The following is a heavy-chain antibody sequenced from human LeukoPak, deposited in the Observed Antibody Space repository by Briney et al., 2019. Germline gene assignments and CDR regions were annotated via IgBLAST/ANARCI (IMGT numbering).Heavy chain of an antibody. J-gene: IGHJ5*02. CDR3: ARHCSSSSYFWLGHNWFDP. Sequence: PSETLSLTCTVSGGSISSSSYYWGWIRQPPGKGLEWIGSIYYSGSTYYNPSLKSRVTISVDTSKNQFSLKLSSVTAADTAVYYCARHCSSSSYFWLGHNWFDPWGQGTLVTVSS. D-gene: IGHD6-6*01. CDR2: IYYSGST. V-gene: IGHV4-39*01. CDR1: GGSISSSSYY.